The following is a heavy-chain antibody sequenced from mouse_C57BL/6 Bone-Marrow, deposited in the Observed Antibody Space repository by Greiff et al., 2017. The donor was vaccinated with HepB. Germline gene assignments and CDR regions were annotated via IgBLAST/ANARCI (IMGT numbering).Heavy chain of an antibody. CDR3: AREEVGYWFAY. Sequence: QVQLQQPGAELVKPGASVKMSCKASGYTFTSYWMHWVKQRPGQGLEWIGEIDPSDSYTNYNQKFKGKSTLTVDKSSSTAYMQLSSLTSEDSAVYYCAREEVGYWFAYWGQGTLVTVSA. V-gene: IGHV1-69*01. CDR2: IDPSDSYT. CDR1: GYTFTSYW. D-gene: IGHD2-2*01. J-gene: IGHJ3*01.